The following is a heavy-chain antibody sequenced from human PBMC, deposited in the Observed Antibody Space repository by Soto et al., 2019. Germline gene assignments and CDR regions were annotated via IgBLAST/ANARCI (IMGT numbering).Heavy chain of an antibody. V-gene: IGHV5-51*01. CDR2: IYAGDSDT. CDR1: GYSFTTYW. D-gene: IGHD5-18*01. Sequence: GESLKISCSSPGYSFTTYWICWVRQMPGKGLEWMGIIYAGDSDTRYSPCFQGHATISVDKSTTTAYLQWSSLKASDTAMYYCVRGVQLTAADAFDVWGQGTMVTVSS. J-gene: IGHJ3*01. CDR3: VRGVQLTAADAFDV.